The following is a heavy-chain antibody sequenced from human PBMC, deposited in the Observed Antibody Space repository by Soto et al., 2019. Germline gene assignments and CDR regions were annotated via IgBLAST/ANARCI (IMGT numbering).Heavy chain of an antibody. D-gene: IGHD6-19*01. J-gene: IGHJ4*02. V-gene: IGHV3-9*01. Sequence: EVQLVESGGGLVQPGRSLKLSCEASGYIFDDYAMHWVRQAPGKGLEWVSGNSCNSGSIGYADSVKGLFTISRDNAKNSLYLQMTSLRAEDTALYYCSKDRGLVLSFYFDYWGQGTLVTVSS. CDR1: GYIFDDYA. CDR2: NSCNSGSI. CDR3: SKDRGLVLSFYFDY.